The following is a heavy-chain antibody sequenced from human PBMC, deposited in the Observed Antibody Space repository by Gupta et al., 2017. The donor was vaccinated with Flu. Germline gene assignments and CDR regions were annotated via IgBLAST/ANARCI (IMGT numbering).Heavy chain of an antibody. D-gene: IGHD2-2*01. J-gene: IGHJ4*02. CDR1: GFTFSSYE. Sequence: EVQLVESGGGLVQPGGSLRLSCAASGFTFSSYEMNWVRQAPGKGLEWVSYISSSGSTIYYADAGKGRFTISRDNAKNALYLQMKRLRAEETAVYYYTKKDCSSTSCLIAYGGQGTMVTVSS. CDR3: TKKDCSSTSCLIAY. CDR2: ISSSGSTI. V-gene: IGHV3-48*03.